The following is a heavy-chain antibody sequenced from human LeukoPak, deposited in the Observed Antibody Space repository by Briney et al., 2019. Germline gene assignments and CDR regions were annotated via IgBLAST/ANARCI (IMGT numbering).Heavy chain of an antibody. V-gene: IGHV4-59*01. CDR3: AREDPAVTFDY. D-gene: IGHD4-17*01. J-gene: IGHJ4*02. CDR1: GGSISSYY. CDR2: IYYSGST. Sequence: PSETLSLTCTVSGGSISSYYWSWLRQPPGKGLEWIGYIYYSGSTNYNPSLKSRVTISVDTSKNQFSLKLSSVTAADTAVYYCAREDPAVTFDYWGQGTLVTVSS.